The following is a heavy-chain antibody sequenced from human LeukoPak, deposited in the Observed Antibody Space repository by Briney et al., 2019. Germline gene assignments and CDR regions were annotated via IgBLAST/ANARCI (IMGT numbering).Heavy chain of an antibody. CDR1: GYTFTSYG. J-gene: IGHJ3*02. CDR2: ISAYNGNT. D-gene: IGHD3-22*01. V-gene: IGHV1-18*01. Sequence: ASVKVSCKASGYTFTSYGISWVRQAPGQGLEWMGWISAYNGNTNYAQKLQGRVTMTTDTSTSTAYMELRSLRSDDTAVYYCARMMTPRLYYDSSGYYYGAFDIWGQGTMVTVSS. CDR3: ARMMTPRLYYDSSGYYYGAFDI.